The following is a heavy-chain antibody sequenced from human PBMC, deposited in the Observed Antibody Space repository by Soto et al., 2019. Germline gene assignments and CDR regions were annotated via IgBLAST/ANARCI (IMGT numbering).Heavy chain of an antibody. CDR1: GFTFSDHY. J-gene: IGHJ4*02. CDR2: IRNEPKGYTT. V-gene: IGHV3-72*01. D-gene: IGHD6-13*01. Sequence: EVQLVESGGGLVQPGGSLRLSCAASGFTFSDHYMDWVRQAPVKGLEWVGRIRNEPKGYTTEYAASVKGRFTISRYDSENSLYLQMNNLKTEDTAVYYCVRNLAAGGTFYFDYWGQGALVTVSS. CDR3: VRNLAAGGTFYFDY.